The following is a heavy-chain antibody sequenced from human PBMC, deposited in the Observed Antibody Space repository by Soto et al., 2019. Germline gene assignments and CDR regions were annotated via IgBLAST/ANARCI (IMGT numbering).Heavy chain of an antibody. J-gene: IGHJ6*02. CDR1: GFTFSSYE. D-gene: IGHD3-3*01. CDR3: ARDQPSRSEWVDYGMDV. CDR2: ISSSGSTI. V-gene: IGHV3-48*03. Sequence: EVQLVESGGGLVQPGGSLRLSCAASGFTFSSYEMNWVRQAPGKGLGWVSYISSSGSTIYYADSVKGRCTISRDNAKNSLYLQMNSLRAEDTAVYYCARDQPSRSEWVDYGMDVWGQGTTVTVSS.